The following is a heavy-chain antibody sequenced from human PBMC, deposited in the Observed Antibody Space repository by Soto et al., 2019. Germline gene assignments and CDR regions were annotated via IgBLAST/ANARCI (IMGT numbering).Heavy chain of an antibody. J-gene: IGHJ4*02. D-gene: IGHD6-13*01. V-gene: IGHV3-74*01. Sequence: GGSLRLSCEASGLIFTNFWMHLVRQVPGKGLVWVSRIDTSGSSTSYADSVKGRFTISRDNAKNTVSLQMNSLRAEDTGVYYCAKDSWYFDLWSQGSLVTVSS. CDR2: IDTSGSST. CDR1: GLIFTNFW. CDR3: AKDSWYFDL.